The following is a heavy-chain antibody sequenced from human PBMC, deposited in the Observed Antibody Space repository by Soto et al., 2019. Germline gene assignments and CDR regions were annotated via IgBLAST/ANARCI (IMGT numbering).Heavy chain of an antibody. J-gene: IGHJ4*02. CDR1: GGSISNYY. D-gene: IGHD6-13*01. CDR2: IYYSGST. V-gene: IGHV4-59*08. CDR3: ARRDTSSWFLDY. Sequence: QVQLQESGPGLVKPSETLSLTCTVSGGSISNYYWSWIRQPPGKGLEWIGYIYYSGSTNYNPSLKSRVTISVDTSKNQFSLKLNSVTAADTAMYYCARRDTSSWFLDYWGQGTLVTVSS.